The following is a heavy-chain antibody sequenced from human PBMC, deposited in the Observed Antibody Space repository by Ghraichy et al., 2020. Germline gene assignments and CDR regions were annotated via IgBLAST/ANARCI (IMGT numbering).Heavy chain of an antibody. J-gene: IGHJ6*02. D-gene: IGHD3-22*01. CDR3: ARGSDYYDSSGYYYYYYGMDV. V-gene: IGHV1-18*01. Sequence: ASVKVSCKASGYTFTSYGISWVRQAPGQGLEWMGWISAYNGNTNYAQKLHGRVTMTTDTSTSTAYMELRSLRSDDTAVYYCARGSDYYDSSGYYYYYYGMDVWGQGTTVTVSS. CDR1: GYTFTSYG. CDR2: ISAYNGNT.